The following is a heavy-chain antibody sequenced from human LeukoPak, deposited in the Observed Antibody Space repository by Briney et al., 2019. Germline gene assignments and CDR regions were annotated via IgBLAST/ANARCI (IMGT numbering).Heavy chain of an antibody. CDR1: GFTFSNYA. CDR3: AREEHYRRYFAL. CDR2: ISGGGGTT. D-gene: IGHD3-16*02. Sequence: GGSLRLSCAASGFTFSNYAMNWVRQAPGKGLEWVSAISGGGGTTYYTDSVKGRFTISRDNSKNTLYLQMNTLRAEDTAVYFCAREEHYRRYFALWGRGTLVTVSS. J-gene: IGHJ2*01. V-gene: IGHV3-23*01.